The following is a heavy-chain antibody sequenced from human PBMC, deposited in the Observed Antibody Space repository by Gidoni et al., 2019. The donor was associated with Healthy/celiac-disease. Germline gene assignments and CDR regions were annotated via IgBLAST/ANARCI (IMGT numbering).Heavy chain of an antibody. D-gene: IGHD2-15*01. CDR1: GYRFTSYW. J-gene: IGHJ4*02. CDR2: IYPGASDT. Sequence: EVQLVQSGAEVKKPGESLKISWKGSGYRFTSYWSGWVRKMPGKGLEWMWVIYPGASDTRYCPSFQGQVTISADQSISTAYLQWSSLKASDTAMYYCARQVVAASITDYWGQGTLVTVSS. V-gene: IGHV5-51*01. CDR3: ARQVVAASITDY.